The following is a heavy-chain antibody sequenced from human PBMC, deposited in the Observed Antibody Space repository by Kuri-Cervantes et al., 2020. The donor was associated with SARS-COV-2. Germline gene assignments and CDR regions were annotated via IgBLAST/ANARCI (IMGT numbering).Heavy chain of an antibody. CDR1: GFTFSDYY. J-gene: IGHJ6*02. Sequence: GGSLRLSCAASGFTFSDYYMSWIRQAPGKGLEWVSYISSSGGIYMQYADSVKGRFTISRDNAKKSLYLEMNSLRAEDTAVCYCARQGYCSGGSCYSGAMDVWGQGTTVTVSS. D-gene: IGHD2-15*01. CDR2: ISSSGGIYM. CDR3: ARQGYCSGGSCYSGAMDV. V-gene: IGHV3-11*01.